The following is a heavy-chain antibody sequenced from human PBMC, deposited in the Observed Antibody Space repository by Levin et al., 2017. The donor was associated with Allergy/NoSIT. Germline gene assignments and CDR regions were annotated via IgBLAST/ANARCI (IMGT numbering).Heavy chain of an antibody. Sequence: SGPTLVKPTQTLTLTCSFSGFSLSTSEMCVSWIRQPPGKALEWLAIIHGDDDKYYSTSLKTRLTISKDTSKNQVVLTMTNVDPVDTATYYCARAGSSGRTSDAFDMWGQGTMVTVSS. CDR1: GFSLSTSEMC. D-gene: IGHD1-26*01. CDR2: IHGDDDK. J-gene: IGHJ3*02. V-gene: IGHV2-70*01. CDR3: ARAGSSGRTSDAFDM.